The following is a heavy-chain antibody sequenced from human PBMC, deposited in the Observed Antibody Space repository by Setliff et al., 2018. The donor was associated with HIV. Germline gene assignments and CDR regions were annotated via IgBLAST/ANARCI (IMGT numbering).Heavy chain of an antibody. Sequence: ASVKVSCKASGYTFTSYHIHWARQAPGQGLEWMTITNPNSGRTTYAQKFQGRVTVTRDTSTSTVFKEVNSLRVEDTAVYYCAKDSGAWSVDHWGQGTLVTVSS. D-gene: IGHD2-15*01. CDR3: AKDSGAWSVDH. CDR1: GYTFTSYH. J-gene: IGHJ5*02. V-gene: IGHV1-46*01. CDR2: TNPNSGRT.